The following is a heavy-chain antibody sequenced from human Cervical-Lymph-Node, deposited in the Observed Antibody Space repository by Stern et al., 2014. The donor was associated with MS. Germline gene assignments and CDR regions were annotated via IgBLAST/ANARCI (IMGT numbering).Heavy chain of an antibody. CDR3: ARDYEDTSMLFDH. D-gene: IGHD2-8*01. Sequence: VQLVESGGAVVQPGRSLRLSCAASGFTFSSYGMHWVRQAPGKGLEWVAGISYDGKHKYYADSVQGRFTISRDNSKNTLHLQMNSVTPDDTAIYYCARDYEDTSMLFDHWGQGTLVTVSS. CDR1: GFTFSSYG. CDR2: ISYDGKHK. J-gene: IGHJ4*02. V-gene: IGHV3-30*03.